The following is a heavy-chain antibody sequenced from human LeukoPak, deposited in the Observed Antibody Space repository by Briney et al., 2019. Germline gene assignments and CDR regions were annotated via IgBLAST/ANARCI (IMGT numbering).Heavy chain of an antibody. CDR2: INHSGST. Sequence: PSETLSLTCAVYGGSFSGYYWSWIRQPPGKGLEWIGEINHSGSTNYNPSLKSRVTISVDTSKNQFSLKLSSVTAADTAVYHCSLCPVVTHRYNWFDPWGQGTLVTVSS. J-gene: IGHJ5*02. D-gene: IGHD4-23*01. CDR3: SLCPVVTHRYNWFDP. V-gene: IGHV4-34*01. CDR1: GGSFSGYY.